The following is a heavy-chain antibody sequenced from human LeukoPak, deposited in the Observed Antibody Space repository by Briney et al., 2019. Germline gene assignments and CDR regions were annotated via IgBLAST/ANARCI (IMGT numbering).Heavy chain of an antibody. CDR2: IWYDGSKK. CDR1: GFTFNTCG. J-gene: IGHJ4*02. CDR3: ARATGELRTYYFDY. Sequence: GGSLRLSCAASGFTFNTCGMHWVRQTPGKGLEWVAFIWYDGSKKYYADSVKGRFTISRDNSKSTLYLQMNSLRAEDTAVYHCARATGELRTYYFDYWGQGTLVTVSS. V-gene: IGHV3-33*01. D-gene: IGHD1-7*01.